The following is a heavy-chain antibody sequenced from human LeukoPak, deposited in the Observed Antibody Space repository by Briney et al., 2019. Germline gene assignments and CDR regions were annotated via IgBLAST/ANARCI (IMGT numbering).Heavy chain of an antibody. CDR3: ARKGDFWSDPHAFDN. D-gene: IGHD3-3*01. CDR1: GGTFSSYA. Sequence: EASVKVSCKASGGTFSSYAISWVRQAPGQGLEWMGGIIPIFGTANYAQKFQGRVTITTDESTSTAYMELSSLRSEDTAVYYCARKGDFWSDPHAFDNWGQGTMVTVSS. J-gene: IGHJ3*02. CDR2: IIPIFGTA. V-gene: IGHV1-69*05.